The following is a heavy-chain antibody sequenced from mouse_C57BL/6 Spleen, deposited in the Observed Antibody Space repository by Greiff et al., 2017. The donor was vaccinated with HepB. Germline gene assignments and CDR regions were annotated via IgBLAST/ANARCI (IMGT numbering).Heavy chain of an antibody. CDR1: GYSITSGYY. Sequence: EVKLMDSGPGLVKPSQSLSLTCSVTGYSITSGYYWNWIRQFPGNKLEWMGYISYDGSNNYNPSLKNRISITRDTSKNQFFLKLNSVTTEDTATYYCAREGGAWFAYWGQGTLVTVSA. V-gene: IGHV3-6*01. CDR2: ISYDGSN. CDR3: AREGGAWFAY. J-gene: IGHJ3*01.